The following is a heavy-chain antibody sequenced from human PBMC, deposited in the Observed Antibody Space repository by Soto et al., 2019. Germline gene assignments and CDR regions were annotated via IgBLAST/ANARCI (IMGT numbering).Heavy chain of an antibody. CDR1: GFTFSSYA. D-gene: IGHD3-10*01. J-gene: IGHJ4*02. CDR3: ARAMVRGVIITKDY. Sequence: GGSLRLSCAASGFTFSSYAMHWVRQAPGKGLEWVAVISYDGSNKYYADSVKGRFTISRDNSKNTLYLQMNSLRAEDTAVYYCARAMVRGVIITKDYWGQGTLVTVSS. V-gene: IGHV3-30-3*01. CDR2: ISYDGSNK.